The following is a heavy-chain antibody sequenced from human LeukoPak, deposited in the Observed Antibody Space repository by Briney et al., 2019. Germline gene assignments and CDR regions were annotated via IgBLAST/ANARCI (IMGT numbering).Heavy chain of an antibody. Sequence: SQTLSLTCTVSGGSISSGSYYWSWIRQPAGKGLEWIGRIYTSGSTNYNPSLKSRVTISVDTSKNQFSLKLSSVTAADTAVYYCARSFSLYDILTGAPEAADAFDIWGQGTMVTVSS. CDR2: IYTSGST. D-gene: IGHD3-9*01. CDR3: ARSFSLYDILTGAPEAADAFDI. CDR1: GGSISSGSYY. J-gene: IGHJ3*02. V-gene: IGHV4-61*02.